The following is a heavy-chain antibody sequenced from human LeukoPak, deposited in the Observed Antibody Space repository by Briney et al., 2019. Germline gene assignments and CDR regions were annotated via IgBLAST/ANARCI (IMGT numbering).Heavy chain of an antibody. CDR1: GYTFTSYY. D-gene: IGHD3-16*01. Sequence: ASVKVSCKASGYTFTSYYMHWVRQAPGQGLEWMGIINPSGGSTSYAQKFQGRVTMTRDTSTSTVYMELSSLRSEDTAVYYCARDASMGDYYYYYGMDVWGQGTTVTVSS. V-gene: IGHV1-46*01. CDR2: INPSGGST. J-gene: IGHJ6*02. CDR3: ARDASMGDYYYYYGMDV.